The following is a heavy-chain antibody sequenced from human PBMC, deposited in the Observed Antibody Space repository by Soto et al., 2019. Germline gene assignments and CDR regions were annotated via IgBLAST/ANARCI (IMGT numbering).Heavy chain of an antibody. D-gene: IGHD2-21*02. J-gene: IGHJ6*02. V-gene: IGHV3-48*02. Sequence: EVQLVESGGGLVQPGGSLRLSCAASGFTFSSYSMNWVRQAPGKGLEWVSYISSSSSTIYYAASVKGRFTISRDNAKNSLYLQMNSLRDEDTAVYYCARDCGGDCYWGYYYGMDVWGQGTTVTVSS. CDR1: GFTFSSYS. CDR3: ARDCGGDCYWGYYYGMDV. CDR2: ISSSSSTI.